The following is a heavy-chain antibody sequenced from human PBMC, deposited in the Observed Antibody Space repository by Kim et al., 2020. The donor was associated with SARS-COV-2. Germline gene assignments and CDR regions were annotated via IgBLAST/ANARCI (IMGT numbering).Heavy chain of an antibody. V-gene: IGHV1-18*01. CDR3: AREAYGSGSYYKLFQH. CDR2: ISAYNGNT. Sequence: ASVKVSCKASGYTFTSYGISWVRQAPGQGLEWMGWISAYNGNTNYAQKLQGRVTMTTDTSTSTAYMELRSLRSDDTAVYYCAREAYGSGSYYKLFQHWGQGTLVTVSS. CDR1: GYTFTSYG. D-gene: IGHD3-10*01. J-gene: IGHJ1*01.